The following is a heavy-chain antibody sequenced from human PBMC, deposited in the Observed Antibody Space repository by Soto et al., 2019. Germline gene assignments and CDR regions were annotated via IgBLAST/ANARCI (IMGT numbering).Heavy chain of an antibody. CDR3: ARGLNGYLHYFDY. CDR2: INAGNGNT. J-gene: IGHJ4*02. CDR1: GYTFTSYA. Sequence: QVQLVQSGAEVKKPGASVKVSCKASGYTFTSYAMHWVRQAPGQRLEWMGWINAGNGNTKYSQKFQGRATMTRDTSASTAYMELSSLRAEDTAVYYCARGLNGYLHYFDYWGQGTLVTVSS. D-gene: IGHD5-18*01. V-gene: IGHV1-3*01.